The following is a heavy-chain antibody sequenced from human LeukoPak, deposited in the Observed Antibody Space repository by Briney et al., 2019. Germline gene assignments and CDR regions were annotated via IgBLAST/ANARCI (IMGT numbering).Heavy chain of an antibody. D-gene: IGHD2-15*01. V-gene: IGHV1-18*01. CDR2: ISAYNGKT. CDR3: ARDLGSGWEDAFDI. Sequence: ASVKVSCKASGYTFTSYGISWVRQAPGQGLEWMGWISAYNGKTNYAQKLQGRVTMTTDTSTSTAYMELRSLRSDDTAVYYCARDLGSGWEDAFDIWGQGTMVTVSS. J-gene: IGHJ3*02. CDR1: GYTFTSYG.